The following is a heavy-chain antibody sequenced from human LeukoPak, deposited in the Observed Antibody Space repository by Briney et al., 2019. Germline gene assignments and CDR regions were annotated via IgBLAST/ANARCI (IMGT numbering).Heavy chain of an antibody. CDR1: GGSISSYY. Sequence: SETLSLTCTVSGGSISSYYWSRIRQPPGKGLEWIGYISYSAITNYNPALKSRVTISIDTSKNQFSLKLSSVTAADTAVYYCARGVNWIDPWGQGTLVTVSS. CDR3: ARGVNWIDP. J-gene: IGHJ5*02. V-gene: IGHV4-59*01. CDR2: ISYSAIT. D-gene: IGHD6-13*01.